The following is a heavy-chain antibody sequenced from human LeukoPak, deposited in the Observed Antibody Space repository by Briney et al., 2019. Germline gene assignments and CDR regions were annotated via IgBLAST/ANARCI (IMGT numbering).Heavy chain of an antibody. V-gene: IGHV3-23*01. CDR1: GFTFSSYA. D-gene: IGHD2-2*01. CDR3: AKDTCSTTSCSFDY. Sequence: GGSLRLSRAASGFTFSSYAMSWVRQAPGKGLEWVSAISGGGGGTYYADSVKGRFTISRDNSKNTLYLQMNSLRAEDTAVYYCAKDTCSTTSCSFDYWGQGTLVTVSS. CDR2: ISGGGGGT. J-gene: IGHJ4*02.